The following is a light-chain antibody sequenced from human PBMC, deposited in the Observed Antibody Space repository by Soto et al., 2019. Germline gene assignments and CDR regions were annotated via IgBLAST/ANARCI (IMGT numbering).Light chain of an antibody. CDR2: EVN. CDR1: NGDGGSDDL. J-gene: IGLJ2*01. V-gene: IGLV2-23*02. Sequence: QSALTQPASVSGSPGQSITISCTGTNGDGGSDDLVSWYQRYPGEAPKLIIYEVNTRPSGSSNRFSGSKSGNTASLTISGLQAEDESEYDCCSYAGSNSLIFGGGTKLTVL. CDR3: CSYAGSNSLI.